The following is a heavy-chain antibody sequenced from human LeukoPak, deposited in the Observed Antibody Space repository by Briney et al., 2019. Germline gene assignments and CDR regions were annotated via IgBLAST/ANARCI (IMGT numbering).Heavy chain of an antibody. Sequence: SETLSLTYAVYGGSFSGYYWSWIRQPPGKGLEWIGEINHSGSTNYNPSLKSRVTISVDTSKNQFSLKLSSVTAADTAVYYCARLGYYYDSSGSSDAFDIWGQGTMVTVSS. CDR3: ARLGYYYDSSGSSDAFDI. V-gene: IGHV4-34*01. D-gene: IGHD3-22*01. J-gene: IGHJ3*02. CDR1: GGSFSGYY. CDR2: INHSGST.